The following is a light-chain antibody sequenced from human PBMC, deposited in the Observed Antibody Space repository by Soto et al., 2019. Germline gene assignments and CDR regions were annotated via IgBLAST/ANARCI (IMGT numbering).Light chain of an antibody. J-gene: IGLJ1*01. CDR3: CSYAGSSTFYV. Sequence: QSVLTQPASVSGSPGQSITFSAIGTAGVFGSYNLVSWYQQHPGKAPKLMIYEVSKRPSGVSNRFSGSKSGNTASLTISGLQAEDEADYYCCSYAGSSTFYVFGTGTKVTVL. V-gene: IGLV2-23*02. CDR2: EVS. CDR1: AGVFGSYNL.